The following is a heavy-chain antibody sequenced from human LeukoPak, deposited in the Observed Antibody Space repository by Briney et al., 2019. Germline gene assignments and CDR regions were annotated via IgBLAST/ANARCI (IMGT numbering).Heavy chain of an antibody. Sequence: PGRSLRLSCAASGFTFDDYAMHWVRQAPGKGLEWVSGISWNSGSIGYADSVKGRFAISRDNAKNSLYLQMNSLRAEDTALYYCAKERSGSYRRNLYYYYHGMDVWGQGTTVTVSS. J-gene: IGHJ6*02. V-gene: IGHV3-9*01. CDR1: GFTFDDYA. CDR2: ISWNSGSI. D-gene: IGHD1-26*01. CDR3: AKERSGSYRRNLYYYYHGMDV.